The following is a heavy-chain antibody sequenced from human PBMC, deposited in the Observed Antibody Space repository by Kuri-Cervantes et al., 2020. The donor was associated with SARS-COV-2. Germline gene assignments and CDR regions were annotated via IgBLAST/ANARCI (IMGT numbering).Heavy chain of an antibody. CDR3: ARDLRLGKSLDY. Sequence: GESLKISCAASGFTFSSYSMNWVRQAPGKGLEWVSNIGPSGTTKYYADSVKGRFTISRDNAKNSLYLQMSSLRAEDTALYYCARDLRLGKSLDYWGQGTLVTVSS. CDR1: GFTFSSYS. J-gene: IGHJ4*02. CDR2: IGPSGTTK. D-gene: IGHD7-27*01. V-gene: IGHV3-48*04.